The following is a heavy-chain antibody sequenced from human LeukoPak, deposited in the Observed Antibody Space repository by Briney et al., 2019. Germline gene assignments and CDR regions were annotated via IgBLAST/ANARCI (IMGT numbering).Heavy chain of an antibody. CDR1: GGSISSYY. J-gene: IGHJ4*02. CDR2: IYTSGST. D-gene: IGHD5-18*01. CDR3: ARARWYSYGSYYFDY. V-gene: IGHV4-4*07. Sequence: SETLSLTCTVSGGSISSYYWSWIRQPAGKGLEWIGLIYTSGSTNYNPSLRSRVSISSDTSKIQFSLELTSVTAADTAVYYCARARWYSYGSYYFDYWGQGTLVTVSS.